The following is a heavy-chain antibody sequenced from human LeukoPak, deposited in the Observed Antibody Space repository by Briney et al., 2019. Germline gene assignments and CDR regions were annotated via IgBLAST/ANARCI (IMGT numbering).Heavy chain of an antibody. J-gene: IGHJ4*02. CDR2: ISWNSGSI. V-gene: IGHV3-9*01. Sequence: PGRSLRLSYAASGFTFDDYAMHWVRQAPGKGLEWVSGISWNSGSIGYADSVKGRFTISRDNAKNSLYLQMNSLRAEDTALYYCAKDKSLGTAFDYWGQGTLVTVSS. CDR3: AKDKSLGTAFDY. CDR1: GFTFDDYA. D-gene: IGHD5-18*01.